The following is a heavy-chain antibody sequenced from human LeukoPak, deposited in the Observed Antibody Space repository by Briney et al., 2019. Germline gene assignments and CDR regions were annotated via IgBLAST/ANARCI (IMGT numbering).Heavy chain of an antibody. CDR1: GYSLSGYY. J-gene: IGHJ4*02. V-gene: IGHV1-2*02. CDR2: INPNSGGT. D-gene: IGHD5-24*01. CDR3: AREGDGYKY. Sequence: ASVKVSCKASGYSLSGYYMHWVRQAPGQGPEWMGWINPNSGGTKYAQKFQGRVTMTRGTSINTAYMEVSRLTYDDTAVYYCAREGDGYKYWGQGTLVTVSS.